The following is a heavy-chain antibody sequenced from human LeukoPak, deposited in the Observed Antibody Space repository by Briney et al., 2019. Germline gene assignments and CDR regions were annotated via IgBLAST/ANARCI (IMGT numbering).Heavy chain of an antibody. D-gene: IGHD3-10*01. J-gene: IGHJ4*02. CDR3: ARGRITMVRGGY. Sequence: GGSLRLSCAASGFTVSSNYMSWVRQAPGKGLEWVSVIYSGGSTYYADSVKGRFTISRDNSKNTLYLQMNSLRAEDTAVYYCARGRITMVRGGYWGQGTLVTVSS. V-gene: IGHV3-66*01. CDR2: IYSGGST. CDR1: GFTVSSNY.